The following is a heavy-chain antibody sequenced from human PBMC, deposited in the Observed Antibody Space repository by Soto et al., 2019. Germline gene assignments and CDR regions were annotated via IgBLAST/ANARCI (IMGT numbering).Heavy chain of an antibody. V-gene: IGHV3-23*01. J-gene: IGHJ6*03. CDR3: AKDRTPGYYQYYMDV. CDR2: VSGSGGGR. D-gene: IGHD1-1*01. CDR1: GFSFGSYA. Sequence: GGSLRLSCAASGFSFGSYAMTWVRQAPGRGLEWVSGVSGSGGGRYYAESVKGRFTISRDNSRNTLYLQMNSLRVEDTAVYYCAKDRTPGYYQYYMDVWGKGTTVTVSS.